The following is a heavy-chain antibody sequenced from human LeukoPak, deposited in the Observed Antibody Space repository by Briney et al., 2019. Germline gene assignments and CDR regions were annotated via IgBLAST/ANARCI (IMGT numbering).Heavy chain of an antibody. V-gene: IGHV3-23*01. D-gene: IGHD3-22*01. CDR3: AIMHGYYDGSGYWVQ. J-gene: IGHJ4*02. CDR2: ISPSADRT. Sequence: LPGGSLRLSCAASGFTFSSYAMSWVRQAPGKGLEWVSFISPSADRTSNADSVEGRFTISRDNPRNTLYLQMNSLRDEDTAVYYCAIMHGYYDGSGYWVQWGQGTLVTVSS. CDR1: GFTFSSYA.